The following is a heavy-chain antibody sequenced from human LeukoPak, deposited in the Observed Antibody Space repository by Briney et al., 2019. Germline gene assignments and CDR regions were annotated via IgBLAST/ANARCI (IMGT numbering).Heavy chain of an antibody. D-gene: IGHD6-25*01. CDR2: INSDGSST. J-gene: IGHJ1*01. CDR1: GFTFSSYW. Sequence: GGSLRLSCAASGFTFSSYWMHWVRQAPGKGLVWVSRINSDGSSTSYADSVKGRFTISRDNAKNTLYLQMNSLRAEDTAVYYCASHLAAEYFQHWGQGTLVTVSS. V-gene: IGHV3-74*01. CDR3: ASHLAAEYFQH.